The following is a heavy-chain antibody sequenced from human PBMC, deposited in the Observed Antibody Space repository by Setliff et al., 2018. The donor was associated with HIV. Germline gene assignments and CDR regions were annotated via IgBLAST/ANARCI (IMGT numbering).Heavy chain of an antibody. CDR3: AATRGLTGRALDY. CDR2: ISSRSGDT. CDR1: GYSFTAYY. D-gene: IGHD3-9*01. Sequence: ASVKVSCKASGYSFTAYYIHWVRQAPGQGLQWMGRISSRSGDTTYAQNFHDRVTIIRDTSGSTAYLELSSLRSDDTAVFYCAATRGLTGRALDYWGQGTLVTVPQ. J-gene: IGHJ4*02. V-gene: IGHV1-2*06.